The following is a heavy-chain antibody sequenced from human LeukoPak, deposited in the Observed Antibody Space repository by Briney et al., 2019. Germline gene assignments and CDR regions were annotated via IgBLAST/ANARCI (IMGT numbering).Heavy chain of an antibody. V-gene: IGHV1-2*02. J-gene: IGHJ4*02. CDR2: INPNSGGT. CDR1: GYTFTDYY. D-gene: IGHD5-18*01. Sequence: GASVKVSCKASGYTFTDYYMHWVRQAPGQGLEWMGWINPNSGGTNYAQKFQGRVTMTRDTSTSTVYMELSSLRSEDTAVYYCARGGYSYGYGPFDYWGQGTLVTVSS. CDR3: ARGGYSYGYGPFDY.